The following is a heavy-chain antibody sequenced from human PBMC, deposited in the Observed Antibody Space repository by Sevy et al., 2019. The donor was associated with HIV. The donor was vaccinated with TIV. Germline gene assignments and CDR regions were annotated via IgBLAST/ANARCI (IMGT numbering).Heavy chain of an antibody. V-gene: IGHV3-23*01. CDR2: ISGTGLST. CDR3: AKDLVSLVSRQGYFGY. J-gene: IGHJ4*02. D-gene: IGHD1-20*01. CDR1: GFTFSNYA. Sequence: GGSLRLSCAASGFTFSNYAMNWVRQAPGKGLEWVSTISGTGLSTYYADSVKGRFTISRDNSKNTLYLQMNTLRAEDTAFYFCAKDLVSLVSRQGYFGYWGQGTLVTVSS.